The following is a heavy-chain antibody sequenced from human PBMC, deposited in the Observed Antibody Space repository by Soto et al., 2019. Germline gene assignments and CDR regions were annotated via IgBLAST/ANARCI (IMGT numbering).Heavy chain of an antibody. V-gene: IGHV1-2*02. CDR3: ARGGGVGVAGSAAFDM. J-gene: IGHJ3*02. Sequence: QLHLVQSGAVVKKPGASVTVSCSASGYPVTAYYMHWVRQAPGRGLEWMGGINPATGAAKYTQTCQGRVTMTRDTSTSTVFMELSGLTSKDTAVFYFARGGGVGVAGSAAFDMWGQGTLVTVSS. CDR1: GYPVTAYY. CDR2: INPATGAA. D-gene: IGHD3-3*01.